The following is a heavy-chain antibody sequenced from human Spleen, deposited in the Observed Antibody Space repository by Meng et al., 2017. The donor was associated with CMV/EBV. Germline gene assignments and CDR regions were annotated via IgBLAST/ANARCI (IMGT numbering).Heavy chain of an antibody. Sequence: GESLKISCAASGFTFSTYSMNWVRQAPGKGLEWVSYISSSSSPIYYADSVKGRFTISRDNAKNSLYLQMNSLRAEDTAVYYCARWRYCGSTSCRSVFYYYYGMDVWGQGTTVTVSS. D-gene: IGHD2-2*01. CDR2: ISSSSSPI. V-gene: IGHV3-48*04. CDR1: GFTFSTYS. CDR3: ARWRYCGSTSCRSVFYYYYGMDV. J-gene: IGHJ6*02.